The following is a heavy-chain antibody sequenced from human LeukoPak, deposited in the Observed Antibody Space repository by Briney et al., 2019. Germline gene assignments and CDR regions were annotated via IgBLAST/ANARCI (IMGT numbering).Heavy chain of an antibody. Sequence: SETLSLTCTVSGGSISSYYWSWIRQPPGKGLEWIGYIYYSGSTNYNPSLKSRVTISVDTSKNQFSLKVSSVTAADTAVYYCARGGNYWYNWFDPWGQGTLVTVSS. CDR2: IYYSGST. CDR3: ARGGNYWYNWFDP. J-gene: IGHJ5*02. V-gene: IGHV4-59*01. CDR1: GGSISSYY. D-gene: IGHD1-7*01.